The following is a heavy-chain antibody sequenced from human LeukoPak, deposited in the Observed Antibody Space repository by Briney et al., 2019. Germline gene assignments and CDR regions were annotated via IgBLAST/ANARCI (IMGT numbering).Heavy chain of an antibody. D-gene: IGHD5/OR15-5a*01. CDR2: IWYDGSNP. V-gene: IGHV3-33*01. J-gene: IGHJ4*02. CDR1: GFTFSSYG. CDR3: ARDRSTTHFDY. Sequence: PGGSLRLSCAASGFTFSSYGMHWVREAPGKGLVGGAMIWYDGSNPYYADSVKGRFTISRENSKNTLFLQMDSLRAEDTAVYYCARDRSTTHFDYWGQGTLVTVSS.